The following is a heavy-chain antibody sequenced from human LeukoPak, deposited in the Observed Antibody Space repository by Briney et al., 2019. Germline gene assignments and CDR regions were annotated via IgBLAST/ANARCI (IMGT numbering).Heavy chain of an antibody. V-gene: IGHV4-38-2*02. CDR1: DYSISSGYY. J-gene: IGHJ4*02. Sequence: SETLSLTCTVSDYSISSGYYWGWIRQPPGKGLEWIGSIYHSGTTSYNPSLESRVTISLDTSKNQFSLRLTSVTAADTAVYYCARHRYNYYGSGSYYPLDYWGQGTLVTVSS. CDR3: ARHRYNYYGSGSYYPLDY. D-gene: IGHD3-10*01. CDR2: IYHSGTT.